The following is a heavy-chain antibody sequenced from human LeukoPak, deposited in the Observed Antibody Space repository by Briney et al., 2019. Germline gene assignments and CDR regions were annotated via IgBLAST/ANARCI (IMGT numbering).Heavy chain of an antibody. J-gene: IGHJ6*02. V-gene: IGHV4-31*11. CDR2: IYYSGST. D-gene: IGHD4-17*01. CDR3: AREGYGDSHYYYYGMDV. Sequence: SETLSLTCAVSGGSISSGGYYWSWIRQHPGKGLEWIGYIYYSGSTYYNPSLKRRVTISVDTSKNQFSLKLSSVTAADTAVYYCAREGYGDSHYYYYGMDVWGQGTTVTVSS. CDR1: GGSISSGGYY.